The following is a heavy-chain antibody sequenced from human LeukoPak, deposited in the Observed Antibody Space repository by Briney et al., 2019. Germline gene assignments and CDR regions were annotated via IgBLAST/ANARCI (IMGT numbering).Heavy chain of an antibody. D-gene: IGHD1-14*01. Sequence: PGGSLRLSWAASGFTFSSYWIHWVRQAPGKGLVWVSRINSDGSETIYADSVKGRFTISRDNAKNTLYLQMNSLGVEDTAVYYCARGGVHHGFDYWGQGTLVTVSS. CDR2: INSDGSET. V-gene: IGHV3-74*01. J-gene: IGHJ4*02. CDR3: ARGGVHHGFDY. CDR1: GFTFSSYW.